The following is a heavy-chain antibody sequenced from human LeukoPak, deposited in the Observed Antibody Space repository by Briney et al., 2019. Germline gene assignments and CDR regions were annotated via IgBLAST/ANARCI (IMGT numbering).Heavy chain of an antibody. V-gene: IGHV1-8*01. J-gene: IGHJ6*03. Sequence: GAAVKVSFKASGYTFTSYDINWVRQASAQGREGMGWMNPNRGNTGYAQKVKGRVTMTRNTSISTAYMELSSMRSEDTAVYYCARGLFGYYYYMDVWGKGTTVTVSS. CDR1: GYTFTSYD. CDR2: MNPNRGNT. CDR3: ARGLFGYYYYMDV. D-gene: IGHD3-10*02.